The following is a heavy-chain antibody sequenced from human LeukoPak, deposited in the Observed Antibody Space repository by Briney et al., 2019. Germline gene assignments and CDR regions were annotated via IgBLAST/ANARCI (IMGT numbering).Heavy chain of an antibody. CDR3: ARHVIGSGSPYYYYYYMDV. V-gene: IGHV1-69*13. CDR1: GGTFSSYA. Sequence: ASVKVSCKASGGTFSSYAISWVRQAPGQGLEWMGGIIPIFGTANYAQKFQGRVTITADESTSTAYMELSSLRSEDTAVYYCARHVIGSGSPYYYYYYMDVWGKGTTVTVSS. D-gene: IGHD3-10*01. CDR2: IIPIFGTA. J-gene: IGHJ6*03.